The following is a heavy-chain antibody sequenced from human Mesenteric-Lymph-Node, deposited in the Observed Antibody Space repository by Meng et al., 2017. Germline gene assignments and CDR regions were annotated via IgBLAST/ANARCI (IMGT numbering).Heavy chain of an antibody. CDR3: ARGFNGDNSDAFGY. CDR1: GFTFSDYY. CDR2: ISTSGNTI. J-gene: IGHJ4*02. D-gene: IGHD4-23*01. V-gene: IGHV3-11*01. Sequence: QVQLVESGGGLFKPGGSLRLSCAASGFTFSDYYMSWIRQAPGKGLEWISYISTSGNTIYYTDSVKGRFAISRDNAKNSLYLQMSSLRAEDTAVYYCARGFNGDNSDAFGYWGQGTLVTVSS.